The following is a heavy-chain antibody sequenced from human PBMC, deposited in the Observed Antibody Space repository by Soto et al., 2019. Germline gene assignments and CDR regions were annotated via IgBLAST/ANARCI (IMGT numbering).Heavy chain of an antibody. V-gene: IGHV3-53*01. Sequence: GGSLRLSCAASGFTVSSNYMSWVRQAPGKGLEWVSVIYSGGSTYYADSVKGRFTISRDNSKNTLYLQMNSLRAEDTAVYYCARVLFYDFWSGYYTGYYYYGMDVWGQGTTVTVSS. CDR3: ARVLFYDFWSGYYTGYYYYGMDV. CDR2: IYSGGST. D-gene: IGHD3-3*01. J-gene: IGHJ6*02. CDR1: GFTVSSNY.